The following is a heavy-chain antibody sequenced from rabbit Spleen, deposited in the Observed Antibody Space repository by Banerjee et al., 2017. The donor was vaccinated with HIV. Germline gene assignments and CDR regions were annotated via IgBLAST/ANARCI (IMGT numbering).Heavy chain of an antibody. CDR3: ASGYSDVYFSL. CDR2: IDTGSSGFT. V-gene: IGHV1S40*01. D-gene: IGHD1-1*01. Sequence: QSLEESGGDLVKPGASLTLTCTASGVSFSSSSYMCWVRQAPGKGLEWIACIDTGSSGFTYFATWAKGRFTCSKTSSTTVTLQMTSLTAADTATYFCASGYSDVYFSLWGPGTLVTVS. J-gene: IGHJ4*01. CDR1: GVSFSSSSY.